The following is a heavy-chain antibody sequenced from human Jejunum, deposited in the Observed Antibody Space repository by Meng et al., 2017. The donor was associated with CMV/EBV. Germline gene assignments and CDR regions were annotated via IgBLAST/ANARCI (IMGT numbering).Heavy chain of an antibody. Sequence: ASGCDFKDYTMNRVRQARGKGLEWVSSISSSNTYVYYADAVKGRFTISRDNAKNSLYLQMNNLRADDTAVYYCAREGYQRWFDPWGQGTLVTVSS. J-gene: IGHJ5*02. D-gene: IGHD6-25*01. CDR1: GCDFKDYT. V-gene: IGHV3-21*01. CDR3: AREGYQRWFDP. CDR2: ISSSNTYV.